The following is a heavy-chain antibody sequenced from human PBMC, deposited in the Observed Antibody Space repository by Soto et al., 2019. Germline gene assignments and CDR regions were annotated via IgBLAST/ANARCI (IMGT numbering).Heavy chain of an antibody. J-gene: IGHJ6*02. D-gene: IGHD3-10*01. V-gene: IGHV3-30-3*01. CDR2: ISYDGSNK. Sequence: QVQLVESGGGVVQPGRSLRLSCAASGFTFSSYAMHWVRQAPGKGLEWVAVISYDGSNKYYADSVKGRFTISRDNSKNTLYLQMNSLRAEDTAVYYCARDRLPLLWFGGPPGGMDVWGQGTTVTVSS. CDR3: ARDRLPLLWFGGPPGGMDV. CDR1: GFTFSSYA.